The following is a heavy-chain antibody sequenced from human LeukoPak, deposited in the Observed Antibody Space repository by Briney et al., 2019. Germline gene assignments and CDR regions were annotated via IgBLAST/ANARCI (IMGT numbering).Heavy chain of an antibody. CDR1: GFTFSGYS. V-gene: IGHV3-21*01. CDR2: ISGSSDYI. D-gene: IGHD2-2*01. J-gene: IGHJ4*02. Sequence: GGSLRLSCAASGFTFSGYSMNWVRQAPGKGLEWVSSISGSSDYIIYADLAKGRFTISRDNAKNSVYLQMNSLRADDTAVYYCASDLPAATSWGQGTLVTVSS. CDR3: ASDLPAATS.